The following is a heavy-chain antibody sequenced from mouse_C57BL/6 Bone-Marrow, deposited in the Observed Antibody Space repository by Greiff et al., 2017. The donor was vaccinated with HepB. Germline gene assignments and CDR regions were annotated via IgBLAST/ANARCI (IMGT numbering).Heavy chain of an antibody. Sequence: VQLKQSGAELVRPGASVKLSCTASGFNIKDDYMHWVKQRPEQGLEWIGWIDPENGDTEYASKFQGKATITADTSSNTAYLQLSSLTSEDTAVYYCTTSRALRDYWGQGTTLTVSS. CDR2: IDPENGDT. CDR1: GFNIKDDY. D-gene: IGHD1-3*01. CDR3: TTSRALRDY. V-gene: IGHV14-4*01. J-gene: IGHJ2*01.